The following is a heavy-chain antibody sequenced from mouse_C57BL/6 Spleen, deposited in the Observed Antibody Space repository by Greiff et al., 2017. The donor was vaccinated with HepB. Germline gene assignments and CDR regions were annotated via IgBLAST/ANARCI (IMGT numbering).Heavy chain of an antibody. Sequence: QVQLQQSGTELVKPGASVKLSCKASGYTFTSYWMHWVKQRPGQGLEWIGNINPSNGGTNYNEKFKSKATLTVDKSSSTAYMQLSSLTSEDSAVYYCARGGDDDGTPYYFDYWGHSTTLTVSS. CDR3: ARGGDDDGTPYYFDY. J-gene: IGHJ2*01. D-gene: IGHD2-4*01. CDR2: INPSNGGT. CDR1: GYTFTSYW. V-gene: IGHV1-53*01.